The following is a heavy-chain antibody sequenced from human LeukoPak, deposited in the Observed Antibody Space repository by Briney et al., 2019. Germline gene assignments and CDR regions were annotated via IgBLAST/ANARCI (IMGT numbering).Heavy chain of an antibody. J-gene: IGHJ4*02. CDR3: ARGDQLLPVEYYFDY. CDR1: GFTFSSYS. V-gene: IGHV3-48*04. CDR2: ISSSSSTI. D-gene: IGHD2-2*01. Sequence: QPGGSLRLSCAASGFTFSSYSMNWVRQAPGKGLEWVSYISSSSSTIYYADSVKGRFTISRDNAKNSLYLQMNSLRAEDTAVYYCARGDQLLPVEYYFDYWGQGTLVTVSS.